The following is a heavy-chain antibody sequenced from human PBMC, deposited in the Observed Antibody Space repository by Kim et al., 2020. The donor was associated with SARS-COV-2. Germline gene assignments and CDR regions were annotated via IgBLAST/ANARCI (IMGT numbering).Heavy chain of an antibody. V-gene: IGHV1-69*04. Sequence: SVKVSCKASGGTFSSYTISWVRQAPGQGLEWMGRIIPILGIANYAQKFQGRVPITADKSTSTAYMELSSLRSEDTAVYYCARDRDYCSSTSCYADIYWYFDLWGRGTLVTVSS. CDR3: ARDRDYCSSTSCYADIYWYFDL. D-gene: IGHD2-2*01. J-gene: IGHJ2*01. CDR1: GGTFSSYT. CDR2: IIPILGIA.